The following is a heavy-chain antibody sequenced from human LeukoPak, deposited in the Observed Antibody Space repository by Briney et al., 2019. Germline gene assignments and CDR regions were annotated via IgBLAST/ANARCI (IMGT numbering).Heavy chain of an antibody. CDR1: GGSFSGYY. D-gene: IGHD2-15*01. CDR3: ARLRSCNGGSCYSPWFDP. J-gene: IGHJ5*02. CDR2: INHSGST. Sequence: SETLSLTCAVYGGSFSGYYWSWIRQPPGKGLEWIGEINHSGSTNYNPSLKSRVTISVDTSKNQFSLKLSSVTAADTAVYYCARLRSCNGGSCYSPWFDPWGQGTLVTVSS. V-gene: IGHV4-34*01.